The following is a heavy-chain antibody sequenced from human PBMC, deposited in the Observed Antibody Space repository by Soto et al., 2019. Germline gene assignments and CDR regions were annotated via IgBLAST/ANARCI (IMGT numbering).Heavy chain of an antibody. Sequence: LETLSLTCTVAGGSIRSSSYYWGWIRQPPGKGLEWIGSIYYSGSTYYNPSLKSRVTISVDTSKNQFSLKLSSVTAADTAVYYCARHHPLCSGGSCYLFDYWGQGTLVTVSS. D-gene: IGHD2-15*01. CDR2: IYYSGST. CDR1: GGSIRSSSYY. V-gene: IGHV4-39*01. J-gene: IGHJ4*02. CDR3: ARHHPLCSGGSCYLFDY.